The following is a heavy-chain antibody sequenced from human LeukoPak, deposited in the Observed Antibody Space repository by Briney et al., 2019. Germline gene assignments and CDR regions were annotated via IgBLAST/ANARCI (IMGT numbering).Heavy chain of an antibody. CDR3: AKNSSIGLLVIPVDAFAI. D-gene: IGHD3-9*01. J-gene: IGHJ3*02. V-gene: IGHV1-18*04. Sequence: ASVKVSRMASGDTFSSCGSSWVRQAPGQGLEWMGWISAYNGNTNYAQKLQGRVTMTTDTSTSTAYMELRSLRSDDAAVYYCAKNSSIGLLVIPVDAFAICSQGTMVTVSS. CDR1: GDTFSSCG. CDR2: ISAYNGNT.